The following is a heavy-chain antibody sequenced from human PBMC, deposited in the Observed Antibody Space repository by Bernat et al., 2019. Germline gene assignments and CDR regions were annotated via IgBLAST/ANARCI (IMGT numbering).Heavy chain of an antibody. CDR2: VYYTGST. CDR3: ATQCGGNAEKFQH. J-gene: IGHJ1*01. CDR1: GASIASFY. Sequence: QVQLQESRPGLVKPSETLSLTCNVSGASIASFYWSWVRQPPGKGMEWLGLVYYTGSTQYNHSLTSRRSISLDSSKCKVSLGVKSVTAADTAVYYCATQCGGNAEKFQHWGQGTLVTVSS. D-gene: IGHD3-16*01. V-gene: IGHV4-59*08.